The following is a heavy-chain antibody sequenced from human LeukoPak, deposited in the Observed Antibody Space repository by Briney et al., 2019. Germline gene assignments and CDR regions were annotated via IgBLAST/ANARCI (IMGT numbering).Heavy chain of an antibody. J-gene: IGHJ6*03. D-gene: IGHD3-3*01. Sequence: GGSLRLSCAASGFSFSSSRMNWVRQAPGKGLECVASINTRGDYIYYADSVKGRFTISRDNAQKSLYLQMNSLRAEDTAVYYCARVTDYDFWSGYSYYYYYYMDVWGKGTTVTVSS. CDR2: INTRGDYI. V-gene: IGHV3-21*01. CDR3: ARVTDYDFWSGYSYYYYYYMDV. CDR1: GFSFSSSR.